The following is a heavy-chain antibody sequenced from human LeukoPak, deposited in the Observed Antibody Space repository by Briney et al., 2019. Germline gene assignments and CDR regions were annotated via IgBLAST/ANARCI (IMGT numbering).Heavy chain of an antibody. Sequence: SETLSLTCAVSGGSISSGDYSWSWIRQPPGKGLEWIGFIYYSGNTYYNPSLKSRVTISIDTSKNQFSLKLSSVTAADTAVYYCARGTNYYDSGAYSSYHDYWGQGTLVTVSS. CDR3: ARGTNYYDSGAYSSYHDY. CDR1: GGSISSGDYS. J-gene: IGHJ4*02. CDR2: IYYSGNT. D-gene: IGHD3-22*01. V-gene: IGHV4-30-4*07.